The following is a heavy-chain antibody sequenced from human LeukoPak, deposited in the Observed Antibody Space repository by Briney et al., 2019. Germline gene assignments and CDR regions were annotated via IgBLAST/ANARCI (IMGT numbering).Heavy chain of an antibody. CDR3: ARKAAAGTYYYYYYMDV. J-gene: IGHJ6*03. Sequence: GASVKVSCKASGYTFTSYGISWVRQAPGQGLEWMGWISAYNGNTNYAQKLQGRVTMTTDTSTSTAYMELRSLRSDDTAVYYCARKAAAGTYYYYYYMDVWGKGTTVTVSS. CDR2: ISAYNGNT. V-gene: IGHV1-18*01. D-gene: IGHD6-13*01. CDR1: GYTFTSYG.